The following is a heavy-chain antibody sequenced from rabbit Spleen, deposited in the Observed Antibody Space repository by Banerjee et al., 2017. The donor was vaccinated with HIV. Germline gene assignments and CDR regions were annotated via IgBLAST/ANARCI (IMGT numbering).Heavy chain of an antibody. CDR1: GVSFSFSSY. CDR2: IDIGSSGFT. CDR3: ARDLDGVIGWNFGW. V-gene: IGHV1S40*01. D-gene: IGHD4-1*01. J-gene: IGHJ3*01. Sequence: QSLEESGGDLVKPGASLTLTCTASGVSFSFSSYMCWVRQAPGKGLEWIACIDIGSSGFTYFATWAKGRFTISKTSSTTVTLQMTSLTAADTATYFCARDLDGVIGWNFGWWGQGTLVTVS.